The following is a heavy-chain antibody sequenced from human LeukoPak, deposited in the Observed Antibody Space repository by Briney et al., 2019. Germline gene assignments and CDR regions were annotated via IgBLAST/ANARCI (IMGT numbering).Heavy chain of an antibody. J-gene: IGHJ4*02. D-gene: IGHD6-19*01. CDR1: GFIFSSYG. CDR2: ISRDGSDK. CDR3: VRGRGGSYDFDY. Sequence: PGRSLRLSCAASGFIFSSYGMHWVRQAPGKGLEWVAAISRDGSDKYYTDSVKGRFTISRDNFKNTVYLQMNSLRDDDTAVYFCVRGRGGSYDFDYWGQGTLVTVSS. V-gene: IGHV3-30*03.